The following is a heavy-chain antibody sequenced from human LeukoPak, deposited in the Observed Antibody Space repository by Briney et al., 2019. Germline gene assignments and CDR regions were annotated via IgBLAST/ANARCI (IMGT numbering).Heavy chain of an antibody. V-gene: IGHV4-4*07. CDR1: GGSISGYY. Sequence: SETLSLTCIVSGGSISGYYWGWIRQPAGKGLEWIGRIYSSGNTNYNPSLKSRVTMSVDTSKNQFSLNLSSVTAADTAVYYCARGPRSSGWYSIDYWGQGTLVTVSS. CDR2: IYSSGNT. CDR3: ARGPRSSGWYSIDY. D-gene: IGHD6-19*01. J-gene: IGHJ4*02.